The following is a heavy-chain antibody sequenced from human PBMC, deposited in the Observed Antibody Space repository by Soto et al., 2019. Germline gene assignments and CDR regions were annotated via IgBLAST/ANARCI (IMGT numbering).Heavy chain of an antibody. J-gene: IGHJ6*03. CDR3: ARLVTGTTSFHYYYMDV. CDR1: GGSISSYY. D-gene: IGHD1-20*01. CDR2: IYYSGST. V-gene: IGHV4-59*08. Sequence: SETLSLTCTVSGGSISSYYWSWIRQPPGKGLEWIGYIYYSGSTNYNPSLKSRVTISVDTSKNQFSLKLSSVTAADTAVYYCARLVTGTTSFHYYYMDVWGKGTTVTVSS.